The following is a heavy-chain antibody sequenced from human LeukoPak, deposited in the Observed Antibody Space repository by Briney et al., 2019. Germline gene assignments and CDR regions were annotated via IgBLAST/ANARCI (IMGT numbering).Heavy chain of an antibody. D-gene: IGHD3-10*01. Sequence: PGGSLRLSCAASGFTVSSNYMSWVRQAPGRGLEWVSIIYSSGNTYYADSVKGRFTISRDNSKNTLYLQMNSLRAEDTAVYYCAKVAPGSPRYYFDYWGQGTLVTVSS. CDR1: GFTVSSNY. V-gene: IGHV3-53*01. CDR2: IYSSGNT. J-gene: IGHJ4*02. CDR3: AKVAPGSPRYYFDY.